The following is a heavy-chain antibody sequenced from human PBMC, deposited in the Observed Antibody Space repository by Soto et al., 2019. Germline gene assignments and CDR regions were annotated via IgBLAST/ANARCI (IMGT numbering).Heavy chain of an antibody. CDR2: INTKTGGT. J-gene: IGHJ3*02. CDR3: ATDKVAFDM. CDR1: GYIFTGYY. D-gene: IGHD3-9*01. V-gene: IGHV1-2*02. Sequence: ASVKVSSKASGYIFTGYYIQWVRQAPGQGLEWMGWINTKTGGTKYAQKFQGRVTMTRDTSINTAYMEVSRLRSDDTAVYYCATDKVAFDMWGQGTMVTVSS.